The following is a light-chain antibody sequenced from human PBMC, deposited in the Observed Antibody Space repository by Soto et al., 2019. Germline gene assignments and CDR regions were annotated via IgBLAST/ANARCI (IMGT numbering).Light chain of an antibody. V-gene: IGKV3D-20*02. CDR3: QERSSWPLT. Sequence: EFVLTQSPGTLSLSPGERATLSCRASQAVRNNYLAWYQQKPGQAPRLLIYDASSRATGIPDRFSGGGSGTDFTLTVSSLEPEDFAVYYCQERSSWPLTFGEGTKVDIK. CDR2: DAS. CDR1: QAVRNNY. J-gene: IGKJ4*01.